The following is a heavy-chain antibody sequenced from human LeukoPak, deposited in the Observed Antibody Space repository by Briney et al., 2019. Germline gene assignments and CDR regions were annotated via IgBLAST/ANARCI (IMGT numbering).Heavy chain of an antibody. J-gene: IGHJ4*02. CDR2: IYYSGST. D-gene: IGHD3-10*01. CDR1: GGSISSSSYY. CDR3: ARYPYYYGFFDY. Sequence: SETLSLTCTVSGGSISSSSYYWSWIRQPPGKGLEWIGYIYYSGSTNYNPSLKSRVTISVDTSKNQFSLKLSSVTAADTAVYYCARYPYYYGFFDYWGQGTLVTVSS. V-gene: IGHV4-61*01.